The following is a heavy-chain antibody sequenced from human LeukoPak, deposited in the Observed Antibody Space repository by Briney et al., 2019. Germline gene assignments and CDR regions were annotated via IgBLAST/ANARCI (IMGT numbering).Heavy chain of an antibody. D-gene: IGHD6-19*01. CDR3: AKDHMAGYFDY. CDR2: MSYDGSNK. Sequence: PGRSLRLSCAASGFTFSSYGMHWVRQAPGKGLEWVAVMSYDGSNKYYADSVKGRFTISRDNSKNTLYLQMNSLGAEDTAVYYCAKDHMAGYFDYWGQGTLVTVSS. V-gene: IGHV3-30*18. J-gene: IGHJ4*02. CDR1: GFTFSSYG.